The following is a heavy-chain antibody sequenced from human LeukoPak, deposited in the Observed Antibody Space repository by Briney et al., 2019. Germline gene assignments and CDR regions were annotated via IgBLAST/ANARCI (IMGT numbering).Heavy chain of an antibody. V-gene: IGHV1-2*02. Sequence: ASVKVSCKASGYTFTGYYMHWVRQAPGQGLEWMGWINPNSGGTNYAQKFQGRVTMTRDTSISTAYMELSRLRSDDTAVYYCARDNPLYYYDSSGYYENYYYYYMDVWGKGTTVTVSS. CDR2: INPNSGGT. CDR3: ARDNPLYYYDSSGYYENYYYYYMDV. D-gene: IGHD3-22*01. CDR1: GYTFTGYY. J-gene: IGHJ6*03.